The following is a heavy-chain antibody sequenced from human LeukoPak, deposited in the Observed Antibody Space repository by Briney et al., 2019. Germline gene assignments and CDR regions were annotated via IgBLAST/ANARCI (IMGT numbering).Heavy chain of an antibody. V-gene: IGHV3-30*04. CDR1: GFTFTGHA. Sequence: GGSLRLSRAASGFTFTGHAMHWVRQAPGKGLEWVAVISYDGSNKYYADSVKGRFTISRDNSKNTLYLQMNGLRAEDTAVYYCARCPDYFDSSGYYNYWGQGTLVTVSS. CDR3: ARCPDYFDSSGYYNY. CDR2: ISYDGSNK. J-gene: IGHJ4*02. D-gene: IGHD3-22*01.